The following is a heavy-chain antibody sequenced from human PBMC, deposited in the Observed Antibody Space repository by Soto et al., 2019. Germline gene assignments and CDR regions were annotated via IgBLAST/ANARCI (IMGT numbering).Heavy chain of an antibody. D-gene: IGHD3-10*01. V-gene: IGHV1-69*02. Sequence: QVQLVQSGAEVKRPGSSVKVSCKASGDTFNFYSINWVRQAPGLGLEWMGRVNPIVSMSNYAQKFQGRVTMTADKSTSTAYMGISRLRSEHTAIYYCASRYGSGYRAFDSGGQGALVTVSS. CDR1: GDTFNFYS. J-gene: IGHJ4*02. CDR2: VNPIVSMS. CDR3: ASRYGSGYRAFDS.